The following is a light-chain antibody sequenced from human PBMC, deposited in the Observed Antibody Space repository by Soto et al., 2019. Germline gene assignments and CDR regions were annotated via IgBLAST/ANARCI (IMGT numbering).Light chain of an antibody. CDR2: KAS. V-gene: IGKV1-5*03. J-gene: IGKJ1*01. CDR3: QQYISEWT. Sequence: DIQMTQSPSTLSASVGGTVTITCRASRSISSWLAWYQQRPGMAPKLLIYKASSLESGVPSRFSGSGSGTEFTLTISSLQPDDFATYYCQQYISEWTFGQGTKVDIK. CDR1: RSISSW.